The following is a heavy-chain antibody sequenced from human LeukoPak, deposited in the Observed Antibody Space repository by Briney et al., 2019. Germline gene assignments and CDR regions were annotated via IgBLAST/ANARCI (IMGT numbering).Heavy chain of an antibody. CDR2: ISSSSSYI. CDR3: ARVGSGDLYYFDY. V-gene: IGHV3-21*01. CDR1: GFTFSSYS. J-gene: IGHJ4*02. Sequence: PGGSLRLSCAASGFTFSSYSMNWVRQAPGKGLEWVSSISSSSSYIYYADSVKGRFTISRDNAKNSLYLQMNSLRAEDTAVYYCARVGSGDLYYFDYWGQGTLVTVSS. D-gene: IGHD2-21*01.